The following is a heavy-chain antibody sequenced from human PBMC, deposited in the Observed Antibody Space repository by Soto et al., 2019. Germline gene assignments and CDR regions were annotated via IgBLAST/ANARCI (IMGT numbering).Heavy chain of an antibody. CDR2: VHISGHS. D-gene: IGHD1-1*01. J-gene: IGHJ5*01. Sequence: SETLSLTCTLSGGSVRAPDWWNWVRQSPDKGLEWIAEVHISGHSNYNPSLRSRVSVSIDSSKNQFYLNLNSVTAADTAIYYCARVRQGCSANNCYFDPWGQGTQVTGSS. CDR1: GGSVRAPDW. CDR3: ARVRQGCSANNCYFDP. V-gene: IGHV4-4*02.